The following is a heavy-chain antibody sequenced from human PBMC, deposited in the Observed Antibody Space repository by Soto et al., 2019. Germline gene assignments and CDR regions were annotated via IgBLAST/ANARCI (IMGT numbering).Heavy chain of an antibody. CDR1: GGTFISYT. CDR3: ARGGRITMIVVVRDNDAFDI. Sequence: SVKVSCKASGGTFISYTISLVRQAPGQGLEWMGRIIPILGIANYAQKFQGRVTITADKSTSTAYMELSSLRSEDTAVYYCARGGRITMIVVVRDNDAFDIWGQGTMVT. J-gene: IGHJ3*02. D-gene: IGHD3-22*01. V-gene: IGHV1-69*02. CDR2: IIPILGIA.